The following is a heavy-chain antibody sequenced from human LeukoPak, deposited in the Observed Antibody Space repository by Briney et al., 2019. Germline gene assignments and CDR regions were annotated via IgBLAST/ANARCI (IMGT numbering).Heavy chain of an antibody. CDR1: GGSIGTYY. Sequence: SETLSLTCGVSGGSIGTYYWSWIRQPPGKGLEWIAFIHKNGNTNYNPSLRSRVAMSLDMSNNRLSLNLNSVTAADTATYFCARHGQRLALDVWGRGTMVIVSS. D-gene: IGHD3-16*01. CDR3: ARHGQRLALDV. CDR2: IHKNGNT. V-gene: IGHV4-59*08. J-gene: IGHJ3*01.